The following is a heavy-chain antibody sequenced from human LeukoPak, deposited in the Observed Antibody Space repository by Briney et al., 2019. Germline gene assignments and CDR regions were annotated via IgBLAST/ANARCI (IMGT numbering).Heavy chain of an antibody. CDR2: INPSGGST. D-gene: IGHD1-26*01. CDR3: ARGVGATDGFDY. V-gene: IGHV1-46*01. J-gene: IGHJ4*02. Sequence: GASVKVSCKASGGTFSSYAISWVRQAPGQGLEWMGIINPSGGSTSYAQKFQGRVTMTRDMSTSTVYMELSSLRSEDTAVYYCARGVGATDGFDYWGQGTLVTVSS. CDR1: GGTFSSYA.